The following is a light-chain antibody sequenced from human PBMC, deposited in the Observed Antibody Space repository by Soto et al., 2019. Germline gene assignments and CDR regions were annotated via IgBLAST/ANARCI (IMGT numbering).Light chain of an antibody. CDR2: EAS. J-gene: IGKJ5*01. CDR1: QRVNSRY. Sequence: DTVLTQSPGTLSLSPGERATLSCRASQRVNSRYIAWYQVKPGQATRLLIYEASSRATGIPDTFSGGGSGTDFTLSLSKVEPEDFAVYSCQQYGRPPRATFGQGKRLEIK. CDR3: QQYGRPPRAT. V-gene: IGKV3-20*01.